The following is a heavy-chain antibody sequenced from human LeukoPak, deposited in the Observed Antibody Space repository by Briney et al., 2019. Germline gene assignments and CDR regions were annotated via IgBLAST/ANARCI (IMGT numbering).Heavy chain of an antibody. D-gene: IGHD1-20*01. CDR3: ARAGNWNAGDAFDI. V-gene: IGHV4-30-4*08. Sequence: KPSQTLSLTCTVSGGSISSGDYYWSWIRQPPGKGLEWIGYIYYSGSTYYNPSLKSRVTISVDTSKNQFSLKLSSVTAADTAVYYCARAGNWNAGDAFDIWGQGTMVTVSS. J-gene: IGHJ3*02. CDR2: IYYSGST. CDR1: GGSISSGDYY.